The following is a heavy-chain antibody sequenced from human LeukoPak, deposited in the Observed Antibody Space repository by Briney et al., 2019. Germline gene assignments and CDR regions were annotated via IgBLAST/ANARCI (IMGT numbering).Heavy chain of an antibody. CDR3: ARGYCSGGSCYWIGWFDY. D-gene: IGHD2-15*01. CDR1: GYTFTGYY. Sequence: GASVKISCKASGYTFTGYYMHWVRQAPGQGLEWMGWINPNSGGTNYAQKFQGWVTMTRDTSISTAYMELSRLRSDDTAVYYCARGYCSGGSCYWIGWFDYCGQGTLVTVSS. V-gene: IGHV1-2*04. J-gene: IGHJ4*02. CDR2: INPNSGGT.